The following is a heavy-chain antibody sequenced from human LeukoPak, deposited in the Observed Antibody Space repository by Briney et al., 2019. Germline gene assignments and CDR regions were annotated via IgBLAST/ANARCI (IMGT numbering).Heavy chain of an antibody. CDR1: GFTFSSYA. Sequence: GGSLRLSCAASGFTFSSYAMSWVRQAPGKGLEWVSAISGSGGSTYYADSVKGRFTISRDNSKNTLYLQMNSLRAEDTAVYYCARDQKLWFGDSDAFDIWGQGTMVTVSS. D-gene: IGHD3-10*01. CDR3: ARDQKLWFGDSDAFDI. J-gene: IGHJ3*02. CDR2: ISGSGGST. V-gene: IGHV3-23*01.